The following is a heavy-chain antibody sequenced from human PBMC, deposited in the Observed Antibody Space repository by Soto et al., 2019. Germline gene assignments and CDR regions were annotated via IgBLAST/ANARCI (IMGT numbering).Heavy chain of an antibody. D-gene: IGHD2-2*03. CDR3: ARVDPFAV. CDR2: IYSGGDT. J-gene: IGHJ4*02. V-gene: IGHV3-53*02. Sequence: EVHLVETGGGLIQPGGSLRLSCAASGFTVNNTYMSWVRQPPGKGLEWVSIIYSGGDTYYADSVKGRFTISRDSSKNTVYIQMNNLRAEDTAVYYCARVDPFAVWGQGTLVTVSS. CDR1: GFTVNNTY.